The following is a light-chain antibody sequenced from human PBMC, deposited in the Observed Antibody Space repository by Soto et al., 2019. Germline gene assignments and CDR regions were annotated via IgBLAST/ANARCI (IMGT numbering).Light chain of an antibody. CDR3: SSYTSSNTVV. CDR2: EVS. J-gene: IGLJ1*01. V-gene: IGLV2-14*01. Sequence: QSVLTQPASVSGSPRQSITISCTGTSSDVGGYNHVSWYQQSPGKAPKLMIFEVSNRPSGVSNRFSGSKSGNTASLTISGLQADDEADYYCSSYTSSNTVVFGPGTKVTVL. CDR1: SSDVGGYNH.